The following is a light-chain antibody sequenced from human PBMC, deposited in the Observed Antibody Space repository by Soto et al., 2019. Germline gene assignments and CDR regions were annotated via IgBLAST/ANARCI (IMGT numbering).Light chain of an antibody. CDR1: ESISRH. CDR2: AAS. Sequence: DIQMTRSPSSLSASVGDRVTITCRASESISRHLNWYQQKPGKAPKILIYAASSLQNGVPSRFRGSGSGTDFTLTITNLQPEDFATYYCQQTYSTLSITFGQGTRL. J-gene: IGKJ5*01. CDR3: QQTYSTLSIT. V-gene: IGKV1-39*01.